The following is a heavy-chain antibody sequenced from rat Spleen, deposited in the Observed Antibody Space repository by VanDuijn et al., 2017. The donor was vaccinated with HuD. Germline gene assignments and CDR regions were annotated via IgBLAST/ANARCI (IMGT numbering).Heavy chain of an antibody. J-gene: IGHJ2*01. CDR3: ARHGYDGSYYYWDY. CDR2: ISYDGSNT. CDR1: GFTFSDYF. V-gene: IGHV5-29*01. D-gene: IGHD1-12*02. Sequence: EVQLVESDGGLVQPGRSLKLSCAASGFTFSDYFMAWVRQAPTKGLEWVAIISYDGSNTYYRDSVKGRFTISRDNAKSSLYLQMDSLRSADTATYYCARHGYDGSYYYWDYWGQGVMVTVSS.